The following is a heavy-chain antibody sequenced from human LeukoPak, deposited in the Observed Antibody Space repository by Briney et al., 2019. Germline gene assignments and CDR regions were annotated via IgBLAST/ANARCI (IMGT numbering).Heavy chain of an antibody. Sequence: PGGSLRLSCAAPGFTFSDYYMSWIRQAPGKGLEWVSYISSSSSYTNYADSVKGRFTISRDNAKNSLYLQMNSLRAEDTAVYYCARDLGAVAGNDYRGQGTLVTVSS. CDR1: GFTFSDYY. CDR2: ISSSSSYT. CDR3: ARDLGAVAGNDY. V-gene: IGHV3-11*05. D-gene: IGHD6-19*01. J-gene: IGHJ4*02.